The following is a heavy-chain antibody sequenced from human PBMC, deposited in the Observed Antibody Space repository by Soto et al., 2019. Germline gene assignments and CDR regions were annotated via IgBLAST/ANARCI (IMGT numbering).Heavy chain of an antibody. D-gene: IGHD2-21*02. V-gene: IGHV3-21*01. CDR2: IGTSSSYI. CDR3: ARVMCGDCSTYYYYSMDV. J-gene: IGHJ6*02. Sequence: GGSLRLSCAASGFTFGTYTMNWVRQAPGKGLEWVSSIGTSSSYIYYADSVRGRFTISRDNAKDSLYLQMSSLRAEDTAVYYCARVMCGDCSTYYYYSMDVWGQGTTVTVS. CDR1: GFTFGTYT.